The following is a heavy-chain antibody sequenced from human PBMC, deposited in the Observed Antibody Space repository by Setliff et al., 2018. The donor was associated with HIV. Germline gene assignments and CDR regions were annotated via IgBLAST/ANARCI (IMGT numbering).Heavy chain of an antibody. CDR2: IGSSGSHI. D-gene: IGHD6-13*01. CDR3: ARDRKGSPDY. Sequence: GGSLRLSCVAPGFTFSSYSMNWVRQAPGKGLEWVSSIGSSGSHISYADSVKGRFTISRDNAKNSVYLQMNSLRAGDTAVYYCARDRKGSPDYWGQGTLVTVSS. J-gene: IGHJ4*02. V-gene: IGHV3-21*01. CDR1: GFTFSSYS.